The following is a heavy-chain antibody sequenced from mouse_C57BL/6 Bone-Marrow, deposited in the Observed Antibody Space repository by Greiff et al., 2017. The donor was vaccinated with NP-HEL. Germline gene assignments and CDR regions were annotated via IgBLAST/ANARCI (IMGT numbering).Heavy chain of an antibody. D-gene: IGHD1-1*01. CDR3: ARGYYYGSSYPFGY. CDR1: GYTFTSYW. Sequence: QVQLHPPWAGSVKPGASVKLSCKASGYTFTSYWMHWVKQRPGRGLEWIGRMEPNSGGTKYNEKFKSKATLTVDKPSSTAYMQLSSLTSEDSAVYYCARGYYYGSSYPFGYWGQGTTLTVSS. V-gene: IGHV1-72*01. J-gene: IGHJ2*01. CDR2: MEPNSGGT.